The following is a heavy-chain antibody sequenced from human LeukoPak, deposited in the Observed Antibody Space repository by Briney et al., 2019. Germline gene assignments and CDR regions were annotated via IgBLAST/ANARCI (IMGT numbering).Heavy chain of an antibody. D-gene: IGHD1-1*01. V-gene: IGHV1-46*01. Sequence: GASVKVSCKASGYTFTSYYMHWVRQAPGQGLEWMGIINPSGGSTSYAQKFQGRVTMTTDTSTSTAYMELRSLRSDDTAVYYCARVVDDWNDWFDPWGQGTLVTVSS. CDR3: ARVVDDWNDWFDP. J-gene: IGHJ5*02. CDR2: INPSGGST. CDR1: GYTFTSYY.